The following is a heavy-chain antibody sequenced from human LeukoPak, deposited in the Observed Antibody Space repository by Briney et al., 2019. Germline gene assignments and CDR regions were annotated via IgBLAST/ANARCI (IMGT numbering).Heavy chain of an antibody. D-gene: IGHD2-2*01. J-gene: IGHJ4*02. CDR3: ARDQRYCSSSSCPWEPFDY. Sequence: GGSLRLSCAASGFPFSSYWMSWVRPAPGKGLEWVANIKPDGSEKYYVDSVKGRFTISRDNAKNSLYLQMNSLRAEDTAVYYCARDQRYCSSSSCPWEPFDYWGQGTLVTVSS. CDR2: IKPDGSEK. V-gene: IGHV3-7*05. CDR1: GFPFSSYW.